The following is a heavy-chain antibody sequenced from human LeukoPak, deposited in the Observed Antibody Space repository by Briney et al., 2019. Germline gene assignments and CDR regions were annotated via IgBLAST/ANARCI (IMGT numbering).Heavy chain of an antibody. V-gene: IGHV3-30*02. CDR2: IRYDGSNK. Sequence: PGGSLRLSWAAAGFTFSSYGMHWVRQAPGKGLEWVAFIRYDGSNKYYADSVKGRFTISRDNSKNTLYLQMNSLRAEDTAVYYCAKDMRGLFDYWGQGTLVTVSS. CDR3: AKDMRGLFDY. J-gene: IGHJ4*02. CDR1: GFTFSSYG. D-gene: IGHD3-10*01.